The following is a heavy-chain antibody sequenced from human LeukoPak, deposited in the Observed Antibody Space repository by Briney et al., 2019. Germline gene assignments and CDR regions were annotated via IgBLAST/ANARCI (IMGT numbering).Heavy chain of an antibody. CDR3: ARVHSSGRTGGFDP. CDR2: ISSSSSYI. V-gene: IGHV3-21*01. D-gene: IGHD6-19*01. CDR1: GFTFSSYS. J-gene: IGHJ5*02. Sequence: GGSLRLSCAASGFTFSSYSMNWVRQAPGKGLEWVSSISSSSSYIYYADSVKGRFTISRDNAKDSLYLQMNSLRAEDTAVYYCARVHSSGRTGGFDPWGQGTLVTVSS.